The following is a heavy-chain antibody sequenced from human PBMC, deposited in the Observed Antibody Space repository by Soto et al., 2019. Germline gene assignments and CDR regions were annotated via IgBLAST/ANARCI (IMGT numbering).Heavy chain of an antibody. D-gene: IGHD1-26*01. CDR2: IRYDGSDE. CDR1: ASIFKGHG. V-gene: IGHV3-33*08. J-gene: IGHJ4*02. Sequence: QVQLVESGGGVVQPGGSLRLSCAASASIFKGHGMHWVRQAPGKGLEWVAIIRYDGSDEHYGDSVEGRFTISRDNSKNMLYLQMNSLRAEDTAVYYCARDGVGATTFFGFLDYWGQGTLLTVSS. CDR3: ARDGVGATTFFGFLDY.